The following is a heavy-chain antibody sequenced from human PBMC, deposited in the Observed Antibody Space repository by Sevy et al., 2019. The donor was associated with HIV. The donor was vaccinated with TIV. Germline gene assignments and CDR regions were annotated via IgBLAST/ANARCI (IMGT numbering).Heavy chain of an antibody. Sequence: GGSLRLSCAASGFTFSSYSMNWVRQAPGKGLEWVSYISSSSSTIYYAHSVKGRFTISRDNAKNSLYLQMNSLRDEDTAVYYCARPKVHDYGDYANDYWGQGTLVTVSS. V-gene: IGHV3-48*02. CDR2: ISSSSSTI. J-gene: IGHJ4*02. CDR3: ARPKVHDYGDYANDY. CDR1: GFTFSSYS. D-gene: IGHD4-17*01.